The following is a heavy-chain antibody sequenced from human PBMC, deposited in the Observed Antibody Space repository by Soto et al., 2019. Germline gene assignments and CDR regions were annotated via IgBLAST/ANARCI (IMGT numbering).Heavy chain of an antibody. J-gene: IGHJ2*01. V-gene: IGHV3-33*01. D-gene: IGHD3-22*01. CDR3: ARDYDSSGYPRWYFDL. Sequence: QVQLVESGGGVVQPGRSLRLSCAASGFTFSSYGMHWVRQAPGKGLEWVAVIWYDGSNKYYADSVKGRFTISRDNSKNTLYLQMTSLRAEDTAVYYWARDYDSSGYPRWYFDLWGRGTLVTVSS. CDR1: GFTFSSYG. CDR2: IWYDGSNK.